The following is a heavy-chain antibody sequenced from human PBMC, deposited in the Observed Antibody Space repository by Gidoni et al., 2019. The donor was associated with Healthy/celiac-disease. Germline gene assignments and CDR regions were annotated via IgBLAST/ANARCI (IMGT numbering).Heavy chain of an antibody. CDR2: IYYSGST. J-gene: IGHJ4*02. Sequence: QVQLQESGPRLVKPSQTLSLTCTFSGGSISSGDYYWSWIRQPPGKALEWIGYIYYSGSTYYNPSLKSRVTISVDTSKNQFSLKLSSVTAADTAVYYCARDGGQWGFDYWGQGTLVTVSS. V-gene: IGHV4-30-4*01. CDR3: ARDGGQWGFDY. CDR1: GGSISSGDYY. D-gene: IGHD3-16*01.